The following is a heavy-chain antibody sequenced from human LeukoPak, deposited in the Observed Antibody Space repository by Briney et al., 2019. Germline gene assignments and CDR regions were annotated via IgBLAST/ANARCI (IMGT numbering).Heavy chain of an antibody. CDR1: GFTFSSYS. CDR3: ARAYWGSVDY. CDR2: ISSSSSTI. V-gene: IGHV3-48*02. Sequence: GGSLRLSCAASGFTFSSYSMNWVRQAPGKGLEWVSYISSSSSTIYYADSVKGRFTMSRDNPKKSLFLQINGLTDEDTAVYYCARAYWGSVDYWGQGTLVTVSS. D-gene: IGHD7-27*01. J-gene: IGHJ4*02.